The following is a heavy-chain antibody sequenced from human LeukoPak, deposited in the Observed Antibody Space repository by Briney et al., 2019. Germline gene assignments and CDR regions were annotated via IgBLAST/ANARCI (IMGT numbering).Heavy chain of an antibody. Sequence: ASVKVSCKASGGTFSSYAISWVRQAPGQGLEWMGWSNTNTGNPTYAQGFTGRFVFSLDTSVSTAYLQITSLKAEDTAVYYCARDGDYPGHFQHWGQGTLITVSS. J-gene: IGHJ1*01. CDR3: ARDGDYPGHFQH. CDR1: GGTFSSYA. CDR2: SNTNTGNP. V-gene: IGHV7-4-1*02. D-gene: IGHD4-17*01.